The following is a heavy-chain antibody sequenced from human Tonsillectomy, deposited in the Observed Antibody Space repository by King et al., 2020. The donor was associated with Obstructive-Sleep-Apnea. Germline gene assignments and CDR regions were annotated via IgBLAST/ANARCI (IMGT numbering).Heavy chain of an antibody. Sequence: VQLVESGGGLVQPGGSLRLSCAASGFTFSNYWMSWVRQAPGKGLEWVANIKQDGSEQYYVDSVKGRFTISRDDAKNSLYLQMNSLRAEDTAVYYCATDTDSGSYYSEGVYWGQGTLVTVSS. V-gene: IGHV3-7*01. D-gene: IGHD1-26*01. CDR3: ATDTDSGSYYSEGVY. J-gene: IGHJ4*02. CDR2: IKQDGSEQ. CDR1: GFTFSNYW.